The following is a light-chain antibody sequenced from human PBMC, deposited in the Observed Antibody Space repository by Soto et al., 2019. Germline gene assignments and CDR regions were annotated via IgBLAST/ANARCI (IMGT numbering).Light chain of an antibody. CDR2: GAS. CDR1: QSVSSN. Sequence: EIVMTQSPATRAVSPGERATLSCRASQSVSSNLAWYQQKPGQAPRLLIYGASTRATGIPARFSGSGSGTEFTLTISSLQSEDFAVYYCQQYNNWPPPFGQGTKVDI. CDR3: QQYNNWPPP. J-gene: IGKJ1*01. V-gene: IGKV3-15*01.